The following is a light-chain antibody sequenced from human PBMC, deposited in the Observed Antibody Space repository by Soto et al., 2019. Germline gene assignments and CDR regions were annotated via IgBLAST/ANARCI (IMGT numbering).Light chain of an antibody. CDR3: QQYYSTPRT. J-gene: IGKJ1*01. CDR2: WAS. Sequence: DIVMTQSLDSLAMSLGEGATINSKSGESFLYRSNNKNYLAWYQQKPGQPPKLLIYWASTRESGVPDRFSGSGSGTDFTLTISSLQAEDVAVYYCQQYYSTPRTFGQGTKVDI. CDR1: ESFLYRSNNKNY. V-gene: IGKV4-1*01.